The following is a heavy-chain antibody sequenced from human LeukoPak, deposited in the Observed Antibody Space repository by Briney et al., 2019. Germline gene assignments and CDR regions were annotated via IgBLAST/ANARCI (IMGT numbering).Heavy chain of an antibody. Sequence: GASVKVSCKASGYTFTGSYMHWVRQAPGQGLEWMGWINPNSGSTNSAQKFQDRVTMTRDTSISTAYMELSRLRYDDTAVYYCARGGLSGSYYDYFHHWGQGTLVTVSS. V-gene: IGHV1-2*02. CDR3: ARGGLSGSYYDYFHH. CDR2: INPNSGST. J-gene: IGHJ1*01. CDR1: GYTFTGSY. D-gene: IGHD1-26*01.